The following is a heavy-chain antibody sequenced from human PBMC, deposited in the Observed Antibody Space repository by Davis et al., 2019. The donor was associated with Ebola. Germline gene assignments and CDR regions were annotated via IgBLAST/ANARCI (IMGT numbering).Heavy chain of an antibody. V-gene: IGHV4-31*03. D-gene: IGHD3-22*01. CDR1: GGSISSGGYH. J-gene: IGHJ2*01. CDR2: IYYSGNT. Sequence: SETLSLTCTVSGGSISSGGYHWIWIRQHPGKGLEWIAYIYYSGNTYYNPSLKSRVTITADTSTNQFSLKLSSVTAADTAVYYCARDYYDSSGYLWYFDLWGRGTLVTVSS. CDR3: ARDYYDSSGYLWYFDL.